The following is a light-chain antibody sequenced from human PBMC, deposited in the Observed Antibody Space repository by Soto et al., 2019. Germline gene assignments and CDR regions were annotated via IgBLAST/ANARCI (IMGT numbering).Light chain of an antibody. J-gene: IGKJ3*01. CDR1: QSVSSN. Sequence: EIVMTQSPATLSVSPGDRATLSCRASQSVSSNLACYQQKPGQAPRLLIYGASTRATGIPARFSVSGSGTDITLTISCLQSEEYAVYYCQQYKNWPVVFTFGPGTKVDIK. CDR2: GAS. CDR3: QQYKNWPVVFT. V-gene: IGKV3-15*01.